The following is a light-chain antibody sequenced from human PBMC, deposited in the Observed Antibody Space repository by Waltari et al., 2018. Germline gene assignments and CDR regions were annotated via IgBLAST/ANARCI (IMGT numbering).Light chain of an antibody. Sequence: QSALTQPASVSGSPGQSITISCTGTSRDFGAYKFVSWYQQHPGKAPKLMIFDVSSRPSAISSRFSGSKSGNTASLTISGLQADDEADYYCSSYTGSSALPWVFGGGTKLTVL. J-gene: IGLJ3*02. CDR2: DVS. V-gene: IGLV2-14*03. CDR1: SRDFGAYKF. CDR3: SSYTGSSALPWV.